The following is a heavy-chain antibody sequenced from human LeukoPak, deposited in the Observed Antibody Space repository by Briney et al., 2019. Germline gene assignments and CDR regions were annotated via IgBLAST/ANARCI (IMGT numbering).Heavy chain of an antibody. V-gene: IGHV1-8*02. D-gene: IGHD4/OR15-4a*01. J-gene: IGHJ4*02. CDR3: ARVPDYDYGDY. CDR1: GYTFTGYY. Sequence: GASVKVSCKASGYTFTGYYMHWVRQAPGQGLEWMGWMNPNSGNTGYAQKFQGRVTMTRNTSISTAYMELSSLRSEDTAVYYCARVPDYDYGDYWGQGTLVTVSS. CDR2: MNPNSGNT.